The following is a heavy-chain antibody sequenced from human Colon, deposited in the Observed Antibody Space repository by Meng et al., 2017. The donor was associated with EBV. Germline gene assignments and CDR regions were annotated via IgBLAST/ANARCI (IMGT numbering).Heavy chain of an antibody. Sequence: QLQESDPVPVDASETPSLTCEVSGGSINSNDHGWSWVRQPPGKGPEWIGEIHHSGTTNYNPSFKSRVTMSIDTWKNRFSLDLTSVTAADTAVYYCARGSYYTWATWGQGTLVTVSS. V-gene: IGHV4/OR15-8*02. J-gene: IGHJ5*02. CDR2: IHHSGTT. D-gene: IGHD3-10*01. CDR1: GGSINSNDHG. CDR3: ARGSYYTWAT.